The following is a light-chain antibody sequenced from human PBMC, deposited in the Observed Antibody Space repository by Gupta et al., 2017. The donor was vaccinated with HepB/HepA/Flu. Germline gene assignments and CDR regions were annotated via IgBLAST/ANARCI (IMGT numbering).Light chain of an antibody. J-gene: IGKJ1*01. V-gene: IGKV1-9*01. CDR2: AAS. CDR3: HQHNSYPPWT. CDR1: QGISSY. Sequence: DILLTQSPSFLSASVGDRVTINCRASQGISSYLAWYQQKPGKAPKPLIYAASTLQSGVPSRFSGSGSGRELTLTISSRQQEEFATDYCHQHNSYPPWTFGQGTKVEIK.